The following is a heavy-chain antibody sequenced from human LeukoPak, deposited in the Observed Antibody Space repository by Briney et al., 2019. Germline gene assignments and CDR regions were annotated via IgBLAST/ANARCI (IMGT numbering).Heavy chain of an antibody. CDR2: INAGNGNT. CDR3: ARDLRYSSSYAPFDY. Sequence: ASVKVSCKASGYTFTSYAMHWVRQAPGQRLEWMGWINAGNGNTKYSQKFQGRVTITRDTSASTAYMELSSLRAEDTAVYYCARDLRYSSSYAPFDYWGQGTLVTVSS. CDR1: GYTFTSYA. D-gene: IGHD6-13*01. J-gene: IGHJ4*02. V-gene: IGHV1-3*01.